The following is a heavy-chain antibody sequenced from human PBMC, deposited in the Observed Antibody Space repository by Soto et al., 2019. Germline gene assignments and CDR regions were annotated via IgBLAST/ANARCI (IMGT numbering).Heavy chain of an antibody. CDR3: AREQPMDSDQAYYCECSGCFVN. D-gene: IGHD3-22*01. Sequence: ASVKVSCKASGYTFTSYYMHWVRQAPGQGLERMGIINPSGGSTSYAQKFQGRVTMTRDASTSTTYMEQSSLRSEATAVYYWAREQPMDSDQAYYCECSGCFVNWRQVPLGAVS. CDR1: GYTFTSYY. CDR2: INPSGGST. J-gene: IGHJ1*01. V-gene: IGHV1-46*01.